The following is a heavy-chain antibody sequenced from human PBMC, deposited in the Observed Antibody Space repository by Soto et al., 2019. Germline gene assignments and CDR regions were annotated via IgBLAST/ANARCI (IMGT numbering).Heavy chain of an antibody. Sequence: ASVKVSCKASGYKFTTYFIHWVRHAPGQGLEWMGMIHPSGDTGYAQKFRCRVTMTIDTSTTTAYMELRNLTSEDTAVYFSVRGYCTTSPCSGDFQFWGQGTLVTVYS. V-gene: IGHV1-46*01. CDR3: VRGYCTTSPCSGDFQF. CDR2: IHPSGDT. J-gene: IGHJ1*01. CDR1: GYKFTTYF. D-gene: IGHD2-15*01.